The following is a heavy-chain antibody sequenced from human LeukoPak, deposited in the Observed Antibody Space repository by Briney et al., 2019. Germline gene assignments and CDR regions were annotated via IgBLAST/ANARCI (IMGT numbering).Heavy chain of an antibody. J-gene: IGHJ6*03. Sequence: SETLSLTCSVTGGSISSGDYYWTWIRQPPGKGLEWIAYLYYSGSAKYNLSLQSRATISVDTSKNQFFLKLRSVTAADTAVYYCARRQYYYGSGSMDVWGKGTMVTISS. CDR2: LYYSGSA. D-gene: IGHD3-10*01. V-gene: IGHV4-30-4*08. CDR3: ARRQYYYGSGSMDV. CDR1: GGSISSGDYY.